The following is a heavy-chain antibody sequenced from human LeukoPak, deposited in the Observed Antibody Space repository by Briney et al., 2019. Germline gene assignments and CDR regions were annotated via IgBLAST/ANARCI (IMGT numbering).Heavy chain of an antibody. CDR1: GFTFSSYA. Sequence: GGSLRLSCAASGFTFSSYAMHWVRQAPGKGLEWVAVISYDGSNKYYADSVKGRFTISRDNSKNTLYLQMNSLRAEDTAVYYCAKDDIVVVPAAMGGVGNDYWGQGTLVTVSS. CDR3: AKDDIVVVPAAMGGVGNDY. D-gene: IGHD2-2*01. CDR2: ISYDGSNK. J-gene: IGHJ4*02. V-gene: IGHV3-30*04.